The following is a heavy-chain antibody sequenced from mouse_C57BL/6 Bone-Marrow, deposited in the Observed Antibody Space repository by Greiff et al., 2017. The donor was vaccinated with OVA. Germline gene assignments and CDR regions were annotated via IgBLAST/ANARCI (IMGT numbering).Heavy chain of an antibody. CDR3: TSPPNWALDY. CDR2: IDPETGGT. D-gene: IGHD4-1*01. J-gene: IGHJ2*01. Sequence: QVQLQQSGAELVRPGASVTLSCKASGYTFTDYEMHWVKQTPVHGLEWIGAIDPETGGTAYNQKFKGKAILTADKSSSTAYMELRSLTSEDSAGYNCTSPPNWALDYWGQGTTLTVSS. V-gene: IGHV1-15*01. CDR1: GYTFTDYE.